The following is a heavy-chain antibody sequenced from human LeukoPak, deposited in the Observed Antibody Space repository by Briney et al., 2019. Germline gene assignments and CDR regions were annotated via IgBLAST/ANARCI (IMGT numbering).Heavy chain of an antibody. CDR1: GFTFSSHE. CDR3: ARDIFLGGTAMEAFDI. Sequence: GGSLRLSCAASGFTFSSHEMNWVRQAPGKGLEWVSYISSSGSTIYYADSVKGRFTISRDNAKNSLYLQMNSLRAEDTAVYYCARDIFLGGTAMEAFDIWGQGTMVTVSS. D-gene: IGHD5-18*01. V-gene: IGHV3-48*03. CDR2: ISSSGSTI. J-gene: IGHJ3*02.